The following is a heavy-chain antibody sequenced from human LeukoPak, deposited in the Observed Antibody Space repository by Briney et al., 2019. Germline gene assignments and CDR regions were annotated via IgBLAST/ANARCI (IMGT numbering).Heavy chain of an antibody. V-gene: IGHV3-21*05. J-gene: IGHJ4*02. D-gene: IGHD2-2*02. CDR3: AKAFVPATAIPFDY. CDR1: GFTFSSYS. CDR2: ISSSSSYI. Sequence: GGSLRLSCAASGFTFSSYSMNWVRQAPGKGLEWVSYISSSSSYIYYADSVKGRFTISRDNAKNTLYLQMNSLRAEDTAVYYCAKAFVPATAIPFDYWGQGTLVTVSS.